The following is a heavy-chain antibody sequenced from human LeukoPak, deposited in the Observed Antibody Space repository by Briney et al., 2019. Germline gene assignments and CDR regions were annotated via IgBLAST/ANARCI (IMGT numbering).Heavy chain of an antibody. V-gene: IGHV3-23*01. CDR3: VREDTPATANY. Sequence: PGGSLRLSCAASGFTFSSSAMSWVRQTPGKGLEWVSAISGGGDITYHADSVTGRFTISRDNSKDTLFLQMHSLRPGDTAVYYCVREDTPATANYWGQGTLVTISS. J-gene: IGHJ4*02. D-gene: IGHD2-21*02. CDR2: ISGGGDIT. CDR1: GFTFSSSA.